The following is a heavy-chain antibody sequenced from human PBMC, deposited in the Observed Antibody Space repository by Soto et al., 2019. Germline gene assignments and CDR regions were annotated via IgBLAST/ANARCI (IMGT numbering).Heavy chain of an antibody. CDR3: AKFSSPFVWGSYRTLFDY. V-gene: IGHV3-23*01. CDR1: GFTFSSYA. CDR2: ISGSGGST. D-gene: IGHD3-16*02. Sequence: PGGSLRLSCAASGFTFSSYAMSWVRQAPGKGLEWVSAISGSGGSTYYADSVKGRFTISRDNSKNTLYLQMNSLRAEDTAVYYCAKFSSPFVWGSYRTLFDYWGQGTLVTVSS. J-gene: IGHJ4*02.